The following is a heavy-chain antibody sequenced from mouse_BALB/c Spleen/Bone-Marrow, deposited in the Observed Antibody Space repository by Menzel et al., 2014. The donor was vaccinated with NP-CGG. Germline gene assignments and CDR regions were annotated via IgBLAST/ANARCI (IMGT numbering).Heavy chain of an antibody. CDR2: INPSSGYT. Sequence: QVHVKQSGAELARPGASVKMSCKASGYTFTTYTMHWVKQRPGQGLEWIGYINPSSGYTNYNQKFKDKATLTADKSSSTAYMQLSSLTSEDSAVYFCAKRDIYYGYDGNAMDYWGQGTPVTVSS. J-gene: IGHJ4*01. CDR1: GYTFTTYT. V-gene: IGHV1-4*01. CDR3: AKRDIYYGYDGNAMDY. D-gene: IGHD2-2*01.